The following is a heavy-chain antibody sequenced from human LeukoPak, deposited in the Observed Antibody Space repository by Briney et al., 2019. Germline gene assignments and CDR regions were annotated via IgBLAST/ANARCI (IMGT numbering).Heavy chain of an antibody. CDR2: INNDGGTT. V-gene: IGHV3-74*01. D-gene: IGHD6-19*01. CDR3: AWTYSSFDY. Sequence: GGSLRLSCAVSGFTFSSYWMHWVRQAPGKGLVWVSRINNDGGTTAYADSVKGRFTISRDNTKNTLYLQMNSLRAEDTAVYYCAWTYSSFDYWGQGTLVTVSS. CDR1: GFTFSSYW. J-gene: IGHJ4*02.